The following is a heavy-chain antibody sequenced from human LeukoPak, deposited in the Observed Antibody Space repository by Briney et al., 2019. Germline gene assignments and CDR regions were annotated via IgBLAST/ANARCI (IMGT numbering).Heavy chain of an antibody. J-gene: IGHJ4*02. Sequence: SETLSLTCTVSGGSISSSSYYWGWIRQPPGKGLEWIGSIYYSGSTYYNPSLKSRVTISVDTSKNQFSLKLSSVTAADTAVYYCASTNCGGDCYSFPFDYWGQGTLVTVSS. D-gene: IGHD2-21*02. CDR1: GGSISSSSYY. CDR3: ASTNCGGDCYSFPFDY. CDR2: IYYSGST. V-gene: IGHV4-39*01.